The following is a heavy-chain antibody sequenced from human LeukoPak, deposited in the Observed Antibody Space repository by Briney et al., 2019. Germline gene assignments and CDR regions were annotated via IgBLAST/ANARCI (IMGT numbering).Heavy chain of an antibody. CDR1: GFTFSSYS. Sequence: PGGPLRLSCAASGFTFSSYSMNWVRQAPGKWLEWVSYMSSSGSTISYADSVKGRFTISRDNAKNSLYPQMNSLRAEDTAVYYCAREMTGYSSSAIDYWGQGALVTVSS. D-gene: IGHD6-13*01. CDR2: MSSSGSTI. V-gene: IGHV3-48*01. CDR3: AREMTGYSSSAIDY. J-gene: IGHJ4*02.